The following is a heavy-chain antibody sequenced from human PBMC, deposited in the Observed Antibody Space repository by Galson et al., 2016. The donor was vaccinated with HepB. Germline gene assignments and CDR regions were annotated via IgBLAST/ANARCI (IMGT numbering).Heavy chain of an antibody. J-gene: IGHJ4*02. CDR2: IKQDGSEK. V-gene: IGHV3-7*03. D-gene: IGHD4-17*01. CDR3: ARPSDGVPYH. CDR1: GLSLSTYW. Sequence: SLRLSCAASGLSLSTYWMIWVRQAPGKGLEWVANIKQDGSEKYYVDSAKGRFTISRDNSKNSLYLQMKSLRAEDTAVYYCARPSDGVPYHWGQGTLVTVSS.